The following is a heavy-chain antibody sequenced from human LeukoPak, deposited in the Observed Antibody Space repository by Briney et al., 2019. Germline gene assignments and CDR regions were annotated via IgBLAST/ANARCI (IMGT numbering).Heavy chain of an antibody. CDR1: GFTFTDYI. D-gene: IGHD5-12*01. CDR3: ARVFDYTHYFDL. V-gene: IGHV3-21*01. Sequence: PGGSLRLSCEASGFTFTDYIINWIRQAPGKGLEWVSSISSTSTYIYYSDSVKGRFTISRDNARNSVFLQVNSLRAEDTAVYYCARVFDYTHYFDLWGQGTLVTVSS. CDR2: ISSTSTYI. J-gene: IGHJ4*02.